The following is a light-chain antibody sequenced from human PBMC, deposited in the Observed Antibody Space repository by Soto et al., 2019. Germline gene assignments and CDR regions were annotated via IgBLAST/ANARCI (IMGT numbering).Light chain of an antibody. V-gene: IGLV3-25*03. CDR2: KDS. Sequence: SYELTQPPSVSVSPGQTARITCSGDALPKQYAYWYQQKPGQAPVLVIYKDSERPSGIPERFSGSSSGTTVTLTISGVQAEDEADYYCQSADSSGTYVFGTETKFT. CDR1: ALPKQY. CDR3: QSADSSGTYV. J-gene: IGLJ1*01.